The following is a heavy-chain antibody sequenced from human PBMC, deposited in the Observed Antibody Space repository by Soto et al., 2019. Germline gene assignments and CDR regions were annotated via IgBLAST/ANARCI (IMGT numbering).Heavy chain of an antibody. CDR2: ISYDGSNK. D-gene: IGHD6-13*01. CDR1: GFTFSSYA. V-gene: IGHV3-30-3*01. Sequence: QVQLVESGGGVVQPGRSLRLSCAASGFTFSSYAMHWVRQAPGKGLEWVAVISYDGSNKYYADSVKGRFTISRDNSKNRLYLQMNSLRAEDTAVYYCARRPITSSSWYGGYYYYYYGMDVWGQGTTVTVSS. CDR3: ARRPITSSSWYGGYYYYYYGMDV. J-gene: IGHJ6*02.